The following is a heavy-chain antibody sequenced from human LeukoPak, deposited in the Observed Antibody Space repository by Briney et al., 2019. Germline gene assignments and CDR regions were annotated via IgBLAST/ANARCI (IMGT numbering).Heavy chain of an antibody. D-gene: IGHD1-26*01. J-gene: IGHJ5*02. Sequence: GGSLRLSCAASGFTFGDYPMHWLRQTPGQGLEWVSLISPDGGRSFQADSVRGRFTISRDNSKNSLYLQMNSLRSEDTALYYCAKHKGGSGRNWASNWFDPWGQGTLVTVSS. CDR3: AKHKGGSGRNWASNWFDP. CDR1: GFTFGDYP. V-gene: IGHV3-43*02. CDR2: ISPDGGRS.